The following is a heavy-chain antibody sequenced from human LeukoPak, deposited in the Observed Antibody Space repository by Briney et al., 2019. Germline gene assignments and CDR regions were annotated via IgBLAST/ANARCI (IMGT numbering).Heavy chain of an antibody. CDR2: IYYSGST. V-gene: IGHV4-59*01. Sequence: KPSETLSLTCTVSGGSISSYYWGWIRQPPGKGLEWIGYIYYSGSTNYNPSLKSRVTLSVDTSKNQFSLKLSSVTAADTAVYYCATIAELYSSGWYPLDYWGQGTLVTVSS. D-gene: IGHD6-19*01. J-gene: IGHJ4*02. CDR1: GGSISSYY. CDR3: ATIAELYSSGWYPLDY.